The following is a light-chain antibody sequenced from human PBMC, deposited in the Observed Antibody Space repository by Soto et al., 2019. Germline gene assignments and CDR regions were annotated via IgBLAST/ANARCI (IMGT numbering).Light chain of an antibody. CDR2: AAY. CDR1: QSVTSN. V-gene: IGKV3-15*01. CDR3: QQYNDWPHIN. J-gene: IGKJ5*01. Sequence: DILMTNSPASLCLSTVEIANLSRSSSQSVTSNLAWYQQRPGQAPRLIIYAAYTRATGIPHRFSGSGSGTEFTLTISRLKSEDFAVYYCQQYNDWPHINCGNGQRLALK.